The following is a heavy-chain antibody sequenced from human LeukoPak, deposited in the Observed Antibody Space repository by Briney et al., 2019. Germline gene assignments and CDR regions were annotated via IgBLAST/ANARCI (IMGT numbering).Heavy chain of an antibody. J-gene: IGHJ4*02. V-gene: IGHV3-30*02. Sequence: GGSLRISWAAAGLTKKSFGLHWVRQAPGKGLEWVALIRSDGSSKNYADSVKGRFTISRDTSKNTVHLQMNNLRAEDTAVYYCAKWSGDYPSYYLDYWGQGTLVTVSS. CDR1: GLTKKSFG. CDR3: AKWSGDYPSYYLDY. CDR2: IRSDGSSK. D-gene: IGHD4-17*01.